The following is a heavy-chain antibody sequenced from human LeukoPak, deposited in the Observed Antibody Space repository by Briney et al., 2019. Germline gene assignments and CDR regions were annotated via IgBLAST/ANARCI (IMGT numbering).Heavy chain of an antibody. J-gene: IGHJ4*02. CDR1: GYTFTSYG. Sequence: ASVKVSCKASGYTFTSYGISWVRQAPGQGLEWMGRISAYNGNTNYAQKLQGRVTMTTDTSTSTAYMELRSLRSDDTAVYYCARVSLGNPAFDYWGQGTLVTVSS. CDR2: ISAYNGNT. CDR3: ARVSLGNPAFDY. V-gene: IGHV1-18*01.